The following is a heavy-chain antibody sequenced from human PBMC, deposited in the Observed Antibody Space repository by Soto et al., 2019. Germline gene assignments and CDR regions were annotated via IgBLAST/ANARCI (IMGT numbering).Heavy chain of an antibody. V-gene: IGHV3-7*04. CDR1: GFTFSTYW. D-gene: IGHD3-16*02. CDR3: ARGAFPDWGSYPRDY. CDR2: IKQDGSEN. Sequence: EVQLEESGGGLVQPGGSLRLSCAASGFTFSTYWMTWVRQAPGKGLEWVANIKQDGSENYYVDSVKGRFTISRDNAKNSLYLEMKSLRAEDTAVYYCARGAFPDWGSYPRDYWGQGTLVTVSS. J-gene: IGHJ4*02.